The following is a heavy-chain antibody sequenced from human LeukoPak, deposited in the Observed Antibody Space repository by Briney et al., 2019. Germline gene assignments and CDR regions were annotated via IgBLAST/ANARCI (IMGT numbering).Heavy chain of an antibody. CDR1: GFTFIRYY. D-gene: IGHD2-21*01. Sequence: GGSLRLSCAASGFTFIRYYMSWVRQTPGKGLEWLANINEDGSGTYYVDSVKGRFTISRDNAKNSLYLQMSSLRVEETAVYYCTRDENSVVPTFRFDNWGQGTLVTVSS. CDR2: INEDGSGT. J-gene: IGHJ4*02. CDR3: TRDENSVVPTFRFDN. V-gene: IGHV3-7*01.